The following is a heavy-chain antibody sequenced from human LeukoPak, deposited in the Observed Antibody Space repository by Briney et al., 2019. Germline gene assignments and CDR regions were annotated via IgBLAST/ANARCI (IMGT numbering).Heavy chain of an antibody. V-gene: IGHV3-33*06. CDR2: IWYDGSNK. Sequence: QSGGSLRPSCAASGFTFSSYGMHWVRQAPGRGLEWVAVIWYDGSNKYYADSVKGRFTISRDNSKNTLYLQMNSLRAEDTAVYYCAKDALAYCGGDCYWGFDYWGQGTLVTVSS. D-gene: IGHD2-21*02. CDR3: AKDALAYCGGDCYWGFDY. J-gene: IGHJ4*02. CDR1: GFTFSSYG.